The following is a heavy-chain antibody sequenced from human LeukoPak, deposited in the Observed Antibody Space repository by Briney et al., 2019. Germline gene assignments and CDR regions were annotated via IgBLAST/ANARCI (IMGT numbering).Heavy chain of an antibody. CDR1: GFTFSSYA. J-gene: IGHJ4*02. V-gene: IGHV3-23*01. CDR3: ARATGSYYSLGY. Sequence: HPGGSLRLSCAASGFTFSSYAMSWVRQAPGKGLEWVSAISGSGGSTYYADSVEGRFTISRDNSKNTLYLQMNSLRAEDTAVYYCARATGSYYSLGYWGQGTLVTVSS. D-gene: IGHD1-26*01. CDR2: ISGSGGST.